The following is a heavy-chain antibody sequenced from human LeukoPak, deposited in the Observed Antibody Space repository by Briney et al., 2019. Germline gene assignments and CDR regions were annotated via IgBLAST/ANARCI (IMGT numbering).Heavy chain of an antibody. CDR1: GYTFTGYY. Sequence: ASVKVSCKASGYTFTGYYMHWVRQAPGQGLEWMGWTNPNSGGTNYAQKFQGRVTMTRDTSISTAYMELSRLRSDDTAVYYCASAAAAGTIPDYWGQGTLVTVSS. J-gene: IGHJ4*02. CDR3: ASAAAAGTIPDY. V-gene: IGHV1-2*02. D-gene: IGHD6-13*01. CDR2: TNPNSGGT.